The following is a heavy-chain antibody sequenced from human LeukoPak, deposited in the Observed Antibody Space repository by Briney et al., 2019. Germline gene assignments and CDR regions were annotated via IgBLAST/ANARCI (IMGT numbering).Heavy chain of an antibody. CDR1: GFTVSSNY. CDR3: ARGARGNYYFDY. D-gene: IGHD1-26*01. Sequence: GGSLRLSCAASGFTVSSNYMSWVRQAPGKGLEWVSVIYSDGSTYYADSVKGRFTVSRDNSKNTLCLQINSLRAEDTSVYYCARGARGNYYFDYWGQGTQVTVSS. CDR2: IYSDGST. V-gene: IGHV3-53*01. J-gene: IGHJ4*02.